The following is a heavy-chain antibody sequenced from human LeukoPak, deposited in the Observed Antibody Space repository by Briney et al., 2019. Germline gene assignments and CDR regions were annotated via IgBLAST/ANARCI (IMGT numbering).Heavy chain of an antibody. V-gene: IGHV1-18*01. CDR3: ARAGGAASAVTTRTFDY. CDR2: ISAYNGNT. CDR1: GYSFTSCG. D-gene: IGHD4-17*01. J-gene: IGHJ4*02. Sequence: ASVKVSCKASGYSFTSCGICWVRQAPGQWLELMGWISAYNGNTNYAQKLQGRVTMTTDTSTSTAYMELRSLRSDDTAVYYCARAGGAASAVTTRTFDYWGQGTLVTVSS.